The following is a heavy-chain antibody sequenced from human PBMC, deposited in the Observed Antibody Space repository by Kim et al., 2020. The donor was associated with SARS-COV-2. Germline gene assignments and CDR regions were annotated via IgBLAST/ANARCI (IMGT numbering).Heavy chain of an antibody. CDR1: GGSFSGYY. CDR3: ARGQRYYGSGRNDFRFDY. D-gene: IGHD3-10*01. CDR2: INHSGST. Sequence: SETLSLTCAVYGGSFSGYYWSWIRQPPGKGLEWIGEINHSGSTNYNPSLKSRVTISVDTSKNQFSLKLSSVTAADTAVYYCARGQRYYGSGRNDFRFDYWGQGTLVTVSS. V-gene: IGHV4-34*01. J-gene: IGHJ4*02.